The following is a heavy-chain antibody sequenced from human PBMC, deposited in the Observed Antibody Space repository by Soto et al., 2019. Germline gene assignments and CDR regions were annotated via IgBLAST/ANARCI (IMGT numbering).Heavy chain of an antibody. CDR3: ARQGFGPLHGLVDV. Sequence: QVQLQESGPGLVKPSETLSLSCTVSGGSISSYYWSWFRQSPGKRMEWIGYVHHSWGSSYNPSLQSRVAKSLDTYKRQFSLKVTSVTATGAAVYYCARQGFGPLHGLVDVWGQGTTVTVSS. D-gene: IGHD3-10*01. CDR1: GGSISSYY. CDR2: VHHSWGS. J-gene: IGHJ6*02. V-gene: IGHV4-59*08.